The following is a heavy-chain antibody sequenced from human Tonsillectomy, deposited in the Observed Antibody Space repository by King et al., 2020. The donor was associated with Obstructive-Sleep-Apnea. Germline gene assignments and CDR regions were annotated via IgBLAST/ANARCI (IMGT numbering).Heavy chain of an antibody. D-gene: IGHD1-1*01. CDR2: ISAYNGNT. J-gene: IGHJ5*02. Sequence: QLVQSGAEGKKPGASVKVSCKASGYTFSSNGFSWLRQGPGPGLEWMGWISAYNGNTNYSQKLQGIVTMTTDTPTSTAYMELRGLSSDDTAVYYCARDRLIGTWFDPWGQGTLVTVSS. CDR3: ARDRLIGTWFDP. V-gene: IGHV1-18*01. CDR1: GYTFSSNG.